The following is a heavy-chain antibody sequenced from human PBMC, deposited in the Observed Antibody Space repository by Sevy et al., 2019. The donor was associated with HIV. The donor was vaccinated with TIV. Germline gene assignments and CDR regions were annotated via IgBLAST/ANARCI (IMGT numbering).Heavy chain of an antibody. D-gene: IGHD5-18*01. CDR1: GYNIKNYA. V-gene: IGHV7-4-1*02. CDR2: INTNTGNP. Sequence: ASVKVSCKASGYNIKNYAINWVRQAPGQGLEWMGWINTNTGNPTYAQAFKGRFVFSLDTSVSTAYLQITSLEAEDTAIYFCASPFLYSNALEADYWGQGTLVTVSS. J-gene: IGHJ4*02. CDR3: ASPFLYSNALEADY.